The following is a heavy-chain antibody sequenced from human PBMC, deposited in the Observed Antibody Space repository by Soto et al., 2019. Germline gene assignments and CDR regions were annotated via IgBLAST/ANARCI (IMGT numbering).Heavy chain of an antibody. CDR1: GFTVSSYY. CDR3: AREARDTSGWLDY. D-gene: IGHD6-19*01. J-gene: IGHJ4*01. CDR2: IYSGGVT. Sequence: EVQLVESGGGLVQPGGSLRLSCAASGFTVSSYYMNWVRQAPGKGLEWVSVIYSGGVTYYAASVKGSVIISRDNSKNTLYLQMNSLRADDTAVYYCAREARDTSGWLDYWGQGTLVTVSS. V-gene: IGHV3-66*01.